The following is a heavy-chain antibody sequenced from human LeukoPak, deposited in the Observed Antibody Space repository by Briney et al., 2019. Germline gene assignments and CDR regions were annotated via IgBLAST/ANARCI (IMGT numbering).Heavy chain of an antibody. CDR1: GGSFSSSSYY. CDR2: IYYSGST. D-gene: IGHD6-13*01. Sequence: SETLSLTCTVSGGSFSSSSYYWGWIRQPPGKGLEWIGSIYYSGSTYYNPSLKSRVTISVDTSKNQFSLKLSSVTAADTAVYYCASPYSSSWWAFDYWGQGTLVTVSS. V-gene: IGHV4-39*01. CDR3: ASPYSSSWWAFDY. J-gene: IGHJ4*02.